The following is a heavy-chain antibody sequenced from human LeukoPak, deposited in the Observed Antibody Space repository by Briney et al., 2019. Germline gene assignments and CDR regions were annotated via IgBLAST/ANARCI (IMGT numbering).Heavy chain of an antibody. CDR2: ISWDGGST. CDR1: GFTSDDYT. CDR3: AKDGVTKGHMDV. D-gene: IGHD4-11*01. Sequence: SGGSLRLSCAASGFTSDDYTMHWVRQAPGKGLEWVSLISWDGGSTYYADSVKGRFTISRDNSKNSLYLQMNSLRTEDTALYYCAKDGVTKGHMDVWGKGTTVTVSS. V-gene: IGHV3-43*01. J-gene: IGHJ6*03.